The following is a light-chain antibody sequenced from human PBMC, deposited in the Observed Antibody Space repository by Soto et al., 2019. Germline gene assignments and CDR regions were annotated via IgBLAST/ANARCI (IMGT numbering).Light chain of an antibody. CDR1: QSISSD. Sequence: EVVMTQSPATLSVSPGERATLSCRASQSISSDLAWYQQKTGQAPRLLIYGASTRASDIPARFSGSGSGTEFTLTISSLQSEDFAVYYCQQYNNWPPWTVGQGTKVEFK. CDR3: QQYNNWPPWT. J-gene: IGKJ1*01. CDR2: GAS. V-gene: IGKV3-15*01.